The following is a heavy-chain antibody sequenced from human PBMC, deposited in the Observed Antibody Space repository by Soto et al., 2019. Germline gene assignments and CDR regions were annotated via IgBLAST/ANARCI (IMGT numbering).Heavy chain of an antibody. CDR3: ARGEDAHGYFGSMDV. J-gene: IGHJ6*02. V-gene: IGHV1-69*01. CDR1: GGHFDRFA. CDR2: IIPFLSAT. D-gene: IGHD4-17*01. Sequence: QVQLVQSGAEVKKPGSSVKVSCRASGGHFDRFALSWLRQAHGQGLEWMGGIIPFLSATTYAHKFQGRVTITADESASTLYLELRSLTSDDTAVYYCARGEDAHGYFGSMDVWGQGTSVTVSS.